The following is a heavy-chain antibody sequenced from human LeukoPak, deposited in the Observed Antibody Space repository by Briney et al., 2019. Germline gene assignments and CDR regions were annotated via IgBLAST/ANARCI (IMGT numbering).Heavy chain of an antibody. D-gene: IGHD4-17*01. Sequence: GGSLRLSCAASGFTFSSYWMSWVRQAPGKGLEWVANIKQDGGQIYYLESVKGRFTVSRDNAKNSLYLQMNSVRAEDTAVYYCARLGARQMLEYWGQGTLVTVSS. V-gene: IGHV3-7*01. CDR3: ARLGARQMLEY. CDR2: IKQDGGQI. CDR1: GFTFSSYW. J-gene: IGHJ4*02.